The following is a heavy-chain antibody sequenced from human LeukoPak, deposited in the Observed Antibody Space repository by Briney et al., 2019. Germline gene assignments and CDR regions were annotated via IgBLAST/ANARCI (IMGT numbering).Heavy chain of an antibody. CDR3: ARPGDGYNWNDGGWFDP. V-gene: IGHV4-34*01. J-gene: IGHJ5*02. Sequence: SETLSLTCAVYGGSFSGYYGSWIRQPPGKGLEWIGEINHSGSTNYNPSLKSRVTISVDTSKNQFSLKLSSVTAADTAVYYCARPGDGYNWNDGGWFDPWGQGTLVTVSS. CDR2: INHSGST. CDR1: GGSFSGYY. D-gene: IGHD1-20*01.